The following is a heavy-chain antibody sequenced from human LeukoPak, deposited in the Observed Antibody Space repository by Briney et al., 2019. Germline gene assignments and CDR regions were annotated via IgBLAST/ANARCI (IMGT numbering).Heavy chain of an antibody. CDR2: ISGSGGST. J-gene: IGHJ4*02. D-gene: IGHD2/OR15-2a*01. CDR1: GFTFSSYA. CDR3: AKLIVASDY. Sequence: PGGSLRLSCAASGFTFSSYAMSWVRQAPGKGLEWVSAISGSGGSTYYADSVKGRFTISRDNSKNTLYLQMNSLRAGDTAIYFCAKLIVASDYWGQGTLVTVSS. V-gene: IGHV3-23*01.